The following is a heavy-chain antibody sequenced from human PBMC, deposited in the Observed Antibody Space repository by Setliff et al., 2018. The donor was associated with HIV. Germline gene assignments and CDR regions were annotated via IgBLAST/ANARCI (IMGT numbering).Heavy chain of an antibody. CDR1: GGSISSSSYY. Sequence: SETLSLTCTVSGGSISSSSYYWGWIRQPPGKGLEWIGSMHYSGSTNYNPSLESRVTISIDTSKNQFSLKLISVTAADTAMYYCARLDYGSGSYPYLFDYWGQGALVTVSS. CDR3: ARLDYGSGSYPYLFDY. V-gene: IGHV4-39*07. D-gene: IGHD3-10*01. J-gene: IGHJ4*02. CDR2: MHYSGST.